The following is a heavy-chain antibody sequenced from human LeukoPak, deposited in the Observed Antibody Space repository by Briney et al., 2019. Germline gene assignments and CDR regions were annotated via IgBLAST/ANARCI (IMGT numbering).Heavy chain of an antibody. CDR3: ARLPNYYDSSGYYYFDY. CDR2: ISAYNGNT. D-gene: IGHD3-22*01. CDR1: GYTFTSYG. J-gene: IGHJ4*02. V-gene: IGHV1-18*01. Sequence: GASVTVSCKASGYTFTSYGISWVRQAPGQGLEWMGWISAYNGNTNYAQKLQGRVTMTTDTSTSTAYMELRSLRSDDTAVYYCARLPNYYDSSGYYYFDYWGQGTLLSVSS.